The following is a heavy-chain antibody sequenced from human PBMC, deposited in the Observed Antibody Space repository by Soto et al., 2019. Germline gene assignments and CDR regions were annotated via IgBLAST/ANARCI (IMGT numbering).Heavy chain of an antibody. CDR1: GYTFTSYA. CDR3: ARELPGTSYCYGMDV. Sequence: ASVKVSCKASGYTFTSYAMHWVRQAPGQRLEWMGWINAGNGNTKYSQKFQGRVTITRDTSASTAYMELSSLRSEDTAVYYCARELPGTSYCYGMDVWGQGTTVTVSS. D-gene: IGHD1-7*01. CDR2: INAGNGNT. V-gene: IGHV1-3*01. J-gene: IGHJ6*02.